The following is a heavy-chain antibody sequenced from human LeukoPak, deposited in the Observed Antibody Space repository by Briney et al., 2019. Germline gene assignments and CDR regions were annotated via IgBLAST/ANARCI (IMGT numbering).Heavy chain of an antibody. D-gene: IGHD5-18*01. Sequence: SQTLSLTCTVSGGSISSGSYYWTWIRQPAGKGLEWIGRIYTSGSTNHNPSLKSRVTITLDTSKNQFSLKLISVTAADTAVYFCARERTDTSMDYWGQGTLVTVSS. V-gene: IGHV4-61*02. CDR3: ARERTDTSMDY. J-gene: IGHJ4*02. CDR2: IYTSGST. CDR1: GGSISSGSYY.